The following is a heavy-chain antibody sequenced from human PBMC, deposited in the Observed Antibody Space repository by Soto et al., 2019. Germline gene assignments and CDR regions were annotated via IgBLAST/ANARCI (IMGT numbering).Heavy chain of an antibody. Sequence: GASLKISCQGSGYSFTKYWIGWVRQMPGKGLEWMGIIYPGDSDSRYSPPFQGQVTISVDKSINTAYLQWSSLKASDSAMYYCARRGGNIGYSTFYYGMDVWGQGTTVTVSS. D-gene: IGHD3-22*01. CDR2: IYPGDSDS. V-gene: IGHV5-51*01. J-gene: IGHJ6*02. CDR3: ARRGGNIGYSTFYYGMDV. CDR1: GYSFTKYW.